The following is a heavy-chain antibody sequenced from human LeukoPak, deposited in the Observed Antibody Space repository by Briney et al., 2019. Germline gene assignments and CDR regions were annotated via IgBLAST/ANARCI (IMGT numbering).Heavy chain of an antibody. V-gene: IGHV3-21*01. J-gene: IGHJ5*02. CDR3: ARETLYYYGSGRRYNWFDP. D-gene: IGHD3-10*01. CDR2: ISSSSSYI. CDR1: GFTFSSYS. Sequence: GGSLRLSCAASGFTFSSYSMNWVRQAPGKGLEWVSSISSSSSYIYYADSVKGRFTISRDNAKNSLYLQMNSLRAEDTAVYYCARETLYYYGSGRRYNWFDPWGQGTQVTVSS.